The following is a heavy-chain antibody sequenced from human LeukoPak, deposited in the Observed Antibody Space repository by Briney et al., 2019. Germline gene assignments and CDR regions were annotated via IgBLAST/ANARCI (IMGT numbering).Heavy chain of an antibody. D-gene: IGHD1-1*01. CDR3: ARGYSRDYYYMDV. CDR1: GGSISSYY. V-gene: IGHV4-59*01. Sequence: SETLSLTCSVSGGSISSYYWSWIRHPPGKGLECIGYIYYSGSTNYNPSLKSRVTISVDTSKNQFSLKLSSVPAADTAVYYCARGYSRDYYYMDVWGKGTTVTVSS. J-gene: IGHJ6*03. CDR2: IYYSGST.